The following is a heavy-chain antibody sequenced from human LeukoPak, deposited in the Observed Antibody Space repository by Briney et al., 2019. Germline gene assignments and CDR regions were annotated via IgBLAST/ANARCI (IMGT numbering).Heavy chain of an antibody. CDR1: GFTFSSHW. CDR3: ARDYNWNPPDY. V-gene: IGHV3-74*01. CDR2: INSDGSIT. J-gene: IGHJ4*02. D-gene: IGHD1-1*01. Sequence: GGSLRLSCAAYGFTFSSHWMHWVRQGPGKGLVWVSRINSDGSITTYADSAQGRFTISRDNAKNTLYLQMNSLRVEDTAVYYCARDYNWNPPDYWGQGTLVTVSS.